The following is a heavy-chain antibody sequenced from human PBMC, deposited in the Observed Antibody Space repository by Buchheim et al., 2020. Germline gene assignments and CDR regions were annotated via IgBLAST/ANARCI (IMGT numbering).Heavy chain of an antibody. CDR3: ARVGVATIRDYYMGV. J-gene: IGHJ6*03. CDR2: IYYSGST. D-gene: IGHD5-12*01. V-gene: IGHV4-59*01. Sequence: QVQLQESGPGLVKPSETLSLTCTVSGGSISSYYWSWIRQPPGKGLEWIGYIYYSGSTNYNPSLKSRVTISVDTSKNQFSLKLSSVTAADTAVYYCARVGVATIRDYYMGVWGKGT. CDR1: GGSISSYY.